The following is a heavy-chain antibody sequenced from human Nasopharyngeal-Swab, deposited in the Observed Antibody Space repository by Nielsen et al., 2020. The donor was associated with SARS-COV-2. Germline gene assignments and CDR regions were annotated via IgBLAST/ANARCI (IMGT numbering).Heavy chain of an antibody. D-gene: IGHD3-22*01. CDR1: GGSISSYY. CDR2: IYYSGST. Sequence: SETLSLTCTVSGGSISSYYWSWIRQPPGKGLEWIGYIYYSGSTNYNPPLKSRVTISVDTSKNQFSLKLSSVTAADTAVYYCATYYYDSSGYWEGFDPWGQGTLVTASS. V-gene: IGHV4-59*01. CDR3: ATYYYDSSGYWEGFDP. J-gene: IGHJ5*02.